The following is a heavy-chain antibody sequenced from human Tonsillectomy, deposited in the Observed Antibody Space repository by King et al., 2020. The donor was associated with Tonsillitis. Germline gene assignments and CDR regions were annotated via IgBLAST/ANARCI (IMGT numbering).Heavy chain of an antibody. CDR3: ARVNKYYYDSSGYPLDTFDI. Sequence: VQLVESGGGLVKPGGSLRLSCAASEFIFSTYTMNWVRQAPGKGLEWVSSIGSSGGYIYYADSVKGRFTITRDNAENSLYLQMNSLRAEDTAVYYCARVNKYYYDSSGYPLDTFDIWGQGTMVTVPS. J-gene: IGHJ3*02. V-gene: IGHV3-21*01. CDR2: IGSSGGYI. D-gene: IGHD3-22*01. CDR1: EFIFSTYT.